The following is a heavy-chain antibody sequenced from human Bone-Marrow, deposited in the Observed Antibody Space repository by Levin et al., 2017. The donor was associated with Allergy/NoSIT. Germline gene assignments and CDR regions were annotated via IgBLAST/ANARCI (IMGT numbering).Heavy chain of an antibody. J-gene: IGHJ4*02. CDR1: GGSISSYY. D-gene: IGHD4-17*01. CDR2: IYYSGST. V-gene: IGHV4-59*01. CDR3: ARGRAYGDGYYFDY. Sequence: NTSETLSLTCTVSGGSISSYYWSWIRQPPGKGLEWIGYIYYSGSTNYNPSLKSRVTISVDTSKNQFSLKLSSVTAADTAVYYCARGRAYGDGYYFDYWGQGTLVTVSS.